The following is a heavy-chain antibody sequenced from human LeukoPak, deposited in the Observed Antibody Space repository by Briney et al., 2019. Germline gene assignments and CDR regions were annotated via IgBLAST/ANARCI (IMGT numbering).Heavy chain of an antibody. J-gene: IGHJ5*02. Sequence: SENLSLTCTVSGGSISTSTYYWGWIRQPPGKGLEWIGSIYYDGSTYYNPSLKSRVTISVDTSKNQFSLKVSSVTAADTAVYYCARTRSTSRQPNWFDPWGQGTLATVSS. CDR3: ARTRSTSRQPNWFDP. V-gene: IGHV4-39*07. D-gene: IGHD2-2*01. CDR1: GGSISTSTYY. CDR2: IYYDGST.